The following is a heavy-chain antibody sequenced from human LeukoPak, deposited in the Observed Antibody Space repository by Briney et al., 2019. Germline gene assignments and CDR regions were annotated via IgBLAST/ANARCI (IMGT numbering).Heavy chain of an antibody. J-gene: IGHJ4*02. CDR1: GGTFSSYA. D-gene: IGHD6-13*01. V-gene: IGHV1-69*05. Sequence: SVKVSCKASGGTFSSYAISWVRQAPGQGLEWMGGIIPIFGTANYAQKFQGRVTITTDESTSTAYMELSSLRAEDTALYYCAKGAVGIAAAGTVVDYFDYWGQGTLVTVSS. CDR2: IIPIFGTA. CDR3: AKGAVGIAAAGTVVDYFDY.